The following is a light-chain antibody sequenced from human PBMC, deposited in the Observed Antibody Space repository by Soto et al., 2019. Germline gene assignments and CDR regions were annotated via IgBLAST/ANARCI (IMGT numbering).Light chain of an antibody. CDR3: QQYVNWPPLT. Sequence: EIVLTQSPATLSVSPGERVTLSCRASASISRNLAWYQQKPGQAPRLLIYGASSRDTGVPARFSGGGSGTDFTLTSSSLQSDDSAVYFCQQYVNWPPLTFGPGTKVDV. CDR1: ASISRN. V-gene: IGKV3-15*01. CDR2: GAS. J-gene: IGKJ3*01.